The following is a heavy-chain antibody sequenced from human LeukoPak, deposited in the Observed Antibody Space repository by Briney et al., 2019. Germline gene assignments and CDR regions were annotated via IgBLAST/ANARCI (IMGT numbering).Heavy chain of an antibody. Sequence: SETLSLTCTVSGGPLSGSYWSWIRQPPGKQLEWIGYIYSSGSSGITTYNPSLQSRVIISQDTSKNDFSLKLTSVTAADAAVYYCARLAARRGYYYSGMDVWGQGTTVTVSS. D-gene: IGHD3-10*01. CDR3: ARLAARRGYYYSGMDV. V-gene: IGHV4-59*01. CDR1: GGPLSGSY. CDR2: IYSSGSSGIT. J-gene: IGHJ6*02.